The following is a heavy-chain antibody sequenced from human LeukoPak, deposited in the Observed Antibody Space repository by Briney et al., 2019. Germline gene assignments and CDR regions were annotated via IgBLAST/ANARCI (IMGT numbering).Heavy chain of an antibody. J-gene: IGHJ4*02. Sequence: GGSLRLSCAASGFTFSSYGMPWVRQAPGKGLEWVAVISYDGSNKYYADSVKGRFTISRDNSKNTLYLQMNSLRAEDTAVYYCAKDRVYYYDSSGYYPPDYWGQGTLVTVSS. D-gene: IGHD3-22*01. CDR1: GFTFSSYG. CDR3: AKDRVYYYDSSGYYPPDY. CDR2: ISYDGSNK. V-gene: IGHV3-30*18.